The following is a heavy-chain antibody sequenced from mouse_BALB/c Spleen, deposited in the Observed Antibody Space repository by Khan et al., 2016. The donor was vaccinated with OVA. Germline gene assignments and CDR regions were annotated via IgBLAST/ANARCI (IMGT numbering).Heavy chain of an antibody. V-gene: IGHV9-1*02. CDR3: ARPPYFSYVMGY. D-gene: IGHD2-10*01. Sequence: QIQLVQSGPELKKPGETVKISCKASGYTFTNYGMNWVKQAPGRGLKWMVWINTYTGEPTYADDFKGRFVFSLETSASTAYLQINNLKNEDMATYFCARPPYFSYVMGYWGQGTSVTVSS. CDR1: GYTFTNYG. CDR2: INTYTGEP. J-gene: IGHJ4*01.